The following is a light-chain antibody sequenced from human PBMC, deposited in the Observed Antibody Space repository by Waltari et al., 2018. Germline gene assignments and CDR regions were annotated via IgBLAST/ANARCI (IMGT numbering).Light chain of an antibody. CDR2: AAS. CDR3: QQSYSSPYT. V-gene: IGKV1-39*01. CDR1: QSISNY. Sequence: DIQMTQSPSSLSASVGDRVTITCRASQSISNYLNWYQQKPGKAPKLLIYAASSLQSGVPSMFSGSGSGTDFTLTISSLQPEDFATYYCQQSYSSPYTFGQGTKLEIK. J-gene: IGKJ2*01.